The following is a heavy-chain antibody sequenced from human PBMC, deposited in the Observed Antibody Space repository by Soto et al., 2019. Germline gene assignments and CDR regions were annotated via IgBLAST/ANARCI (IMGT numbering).Heavy chain of an antibody. J-gene: IGHJ4*02. Sequence: QITLKESGPTLLKPTQTLTLTCTFSGFSLSTSGVGVAWIRQPPGKALEWLALIYWDDDKRYSPSLKSRLTIXQXXSKNQVVLTMTNMDPVDTATYYCAHRRRYGSGMGYWGQGTLVTVSS. CDR3: AHRRRYGSGMGY. V-gene: IGHV2-5*02. CDR2: IYWDDDK. D-gene: IGHD3-10*01. CDR1: GFSLSTSGVG.